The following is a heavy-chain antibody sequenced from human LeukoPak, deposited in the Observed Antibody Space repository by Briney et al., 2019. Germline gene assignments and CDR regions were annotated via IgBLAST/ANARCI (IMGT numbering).Heavy chain of an antibody. Sequence: SETLSLTCTVSGGSISSYYWSWIRQPAGKGLEWIGRIYTSGSINYNPSLKSRVTMSVDMSKNQFSLKLSSVTAADTAVYYCARDLPYYDFWSGRAFYYYYMDVWGKGTTVTVSS. V-gene: IGHV4-4*07. CDR2: IYTSGSI. D-gene: IGHD3-3*01. CDR1: GGSISSYY. CDR3: ARDLPYYDFWSGRAFYYYYMDV. J-gene: IGHJ6*03.